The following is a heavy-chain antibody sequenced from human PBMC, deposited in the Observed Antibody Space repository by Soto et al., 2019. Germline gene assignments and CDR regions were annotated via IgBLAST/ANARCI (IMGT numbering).Heavy chain of an antibody. D-gene: IGHD3-16*02. CDR1: GFTFSSYA. V-gene: IGHV3-23*01. J-gene: IGHJ4*02. Sequence: GGSLRLSCAASGFTFSSYAMSWVRQAPGKGLEWVSAISGSGGSTYYADSVKGRFTISRDNSKNTLYLQMNSLRAEDTAVYYGAKGPMMITFGGVIVPFDYWGQGTLVTVSS. CDR3: AKGPMMITFGGVIVPFDY. CDR2: ISGSGGST.